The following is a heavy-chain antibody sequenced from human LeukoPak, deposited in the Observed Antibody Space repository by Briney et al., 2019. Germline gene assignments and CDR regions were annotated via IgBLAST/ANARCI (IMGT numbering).Heavy chain of an antibody. CDR3: ASLYGEILDY. D-gene: IGHD4-17*01. CDR2: ISSSSSTI. J-gene: IGHJ4*02. CDR1: GFTFSNYN. Sequence: PGGSLRLSCAASGFTFSNYNMNWGRQAPGKGLEWVSYISSSSSTIYYADSGKGRFTISRDNAKNSLYLQMNSLRAEDTAVYYCASLYGEILDYWGQGTLVTVSS. V-gene: IGHV3-48*01.